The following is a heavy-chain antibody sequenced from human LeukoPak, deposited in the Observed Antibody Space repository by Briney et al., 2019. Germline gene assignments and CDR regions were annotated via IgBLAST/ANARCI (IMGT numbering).Heavy chain of an antibody. D-gene: IGHD2-2*01. J-gene: IGHJ4*02. V-gene: IGHV3-23*01. Sequence: GGSLRLSCAASGFTFSSYAMSWVRQAPGKGLEWVSAISGSGGSTYYADSVEGRFTISRDNSKNTLYLQMNSLRAEDTAVYYCAKETEVVPAAIHFDYWGQGTLVTVSS. CDR2: ISGSGGST. CDR3: AKETEVVPAAIHFDY. CDR1: GFTFSSYA.